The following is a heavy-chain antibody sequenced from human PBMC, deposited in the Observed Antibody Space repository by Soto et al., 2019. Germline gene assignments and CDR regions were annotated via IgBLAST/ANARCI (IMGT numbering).Heavy chain of an antibody. CDR3: ARDGGSSGGAFDI. V-gene: IGHV1-3*01. D-gene: IGHD6-19*01. Sequence: QVQLVQSGAEVKKPGASVKVSCKASGYTFTSYAMHWVRQAPGQRLEWMGWINAGNGNTKYSQKFQGRVTITRDTSASTAYMELSSLRSEDTAVYYCARDGGSSGGAFDIWGQGTMVTVSS. J-gene: IGHJ3*02. CDR1: GYTFTSYA. CDR2: INAGNGNT.